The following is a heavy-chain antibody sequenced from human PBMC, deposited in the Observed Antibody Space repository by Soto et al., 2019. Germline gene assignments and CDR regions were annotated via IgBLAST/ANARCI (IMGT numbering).Heavy chain of an antibody. D-gene: IGHD6-13*01. CDR1: GGSISSNY. CDR3: ARYRREAVAGYTLDN. J-gene: IGHJ4*02. CDR2: VYNSGST. V-gene: IGHV4-59*01. Sequence: PSETLSPTCTVSGGSISSNYWTWIRQPPGKGLEWIGYVYNSGSTNYNPSLKSRVTISEDTSKSQFSLKVNSMTAADTAVYYCARYRREAVAGYTLDNWGQGILVT.